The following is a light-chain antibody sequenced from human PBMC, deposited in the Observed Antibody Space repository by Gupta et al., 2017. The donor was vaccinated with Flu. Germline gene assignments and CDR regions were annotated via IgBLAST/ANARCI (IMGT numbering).Light chain of an antibody. CDR1: QSVLYTSINKNY. V-gene: IGKV4-1*01. Sequence: DIVMTQSPDSLAVSLGERAPINCKSSQSVLYTSINKNYLAWYQQKPGQPPKLLISWASTRESGVPDRFSGSGSGTDFTLTISSLQAEDVAVYYCQQYYSTPPTFGQGTKLEI. J-gene: IGKJ2*01. CDR3: QQYYSTPPT. CDR2: WAS.